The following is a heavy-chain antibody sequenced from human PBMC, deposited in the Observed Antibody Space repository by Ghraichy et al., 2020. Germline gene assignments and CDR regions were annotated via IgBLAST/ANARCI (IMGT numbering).Heavy chain of an antibody. D-gene: IGHD4-17*01. V-gene: IGHV4-39*01. CDR2: VAYSGTT. J-gene: IGHJ6*03. CDR1: GASIVTTSHF. CDR3: ARTTTVTSGHFFYMDV. Sequence: SETLSLTCNVSGASIVTTSHFWGWVRQSPGKGLEWIGSVAYSGTTYFKPSLKSRLIISVDTDKNRFSLKVTSVIAADTGVYYCARTTTVTSGHFFYMDVWGNGTTVTVSS.